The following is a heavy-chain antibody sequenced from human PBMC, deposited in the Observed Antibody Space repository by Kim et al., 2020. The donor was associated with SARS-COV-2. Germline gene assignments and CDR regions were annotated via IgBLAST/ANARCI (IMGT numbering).Heavy chain of an antibody. CDR2: ISSSSSTI. D-gene: IGHD6-19*01. CDR1: GFTFSSYS. V-gene: IGHV3-48*02. Sequence: GGSLRLSCAASGFTFSSYSMNWVRQAPGKGLEWVSYISSSSSTIYYADSVKGRFTISRDNAKNSLYLQMNSLRDEDTAVYYCARDTGSSGWYGSLNYYYYGMDVWGQGTTVTVSS. J-gene: IGHJ6*02. CDR3: ARDTGSSGWYGSLNYYYYGMDV.